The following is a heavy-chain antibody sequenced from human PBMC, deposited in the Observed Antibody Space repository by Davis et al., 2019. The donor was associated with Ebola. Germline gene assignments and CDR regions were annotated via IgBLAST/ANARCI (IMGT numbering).Heavy chain of an antibody. Sequence: PSETLSLTCTVSGGSISSGGYYWSWIRQPPGKGLEWIGEINHSGSTNYNPSLKSRVTISVDTSKNQFSLKLSSVTAADTAVYYCARDDSSSWYPNWFDPWGQGTLVTVSS. CDR2: INHSGST. J-gene: IGHJ5*02. CDR3: ARDDSSSWYPNWFDP. V-gene: IGHV4-39*07. CDR1: GGSISSGGYY. D-gene: IGHD6-13*01.